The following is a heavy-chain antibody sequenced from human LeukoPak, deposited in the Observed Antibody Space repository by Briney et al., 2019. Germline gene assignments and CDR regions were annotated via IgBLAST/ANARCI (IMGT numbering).Heavy chain of an antibody. D-gene: IGHD3-9*01. CDR2: ISYDGSKK. V-gene: IGHV3-30*18. CDR3: AKPWSYDILTGLDW. CDR1: GFTFSSYG. Sequence: GRSLRLSCAASGFTFSSYGMHWVRQAPGKGLEWVADISYDGSKKYCADSVKGRFTISRDNSKSSVYLEMNSLRAEDTAVYYCAKPWSYDILTGLDWWGQGTLVTVSS. J-gene: IGHJ4*02.